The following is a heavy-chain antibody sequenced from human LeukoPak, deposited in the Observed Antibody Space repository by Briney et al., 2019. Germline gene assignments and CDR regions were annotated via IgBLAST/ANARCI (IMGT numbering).Heavy chain of an antibody. D-gene: IGHD2-2*02. V-gene: IGHV4-34*01. CDR3: ARHREDCSSTSCYNGAFDI. J-gene: IGHJ3*02. CDR1: GGSFSGYY. CDR2: INHSGST. Sequence: SETLSLTCAVYGGSFSGYYWSWIRQPPGKGLEWIGEINHSGSTNYNPSLKSRVTISVGTSKNQFSLKLSSVTAADTAVYYCARHREDCSSTSCYNGAFDIWGQGTMVTVSS.